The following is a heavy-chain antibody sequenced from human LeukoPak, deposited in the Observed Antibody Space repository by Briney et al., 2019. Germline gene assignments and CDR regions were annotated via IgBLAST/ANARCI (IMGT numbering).Heavy chain of an antibody. Sequence: KPSETLSLTCTVSGGSISSYYWSWIRQPPGKGLEWIGYIYYSGSTNYNPSLKSRVTISVDTSKNQFSLKLSSVTAADTAVYYCARLPRIAAAAFDIWGQGTMVTVSS. J-gene: IGHJ3*02. CDR3: ARLPRIAAAAFDI. D-gene: IGHD6-13*01. V-gene: IGHV4-59*08. CDR1: GGSISSYY. CDR2: IYYSGST.